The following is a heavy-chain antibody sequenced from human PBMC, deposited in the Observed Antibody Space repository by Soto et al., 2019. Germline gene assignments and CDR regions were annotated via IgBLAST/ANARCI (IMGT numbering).Heavy chain of an antibody. CDR2: ISAYNGNT. D-gene: IGHD3-9*01. Sequence: QVPLVQSGAEVKKPGASVKVSCKASGYTFTSYGISWVRQAPGQGLEWMGWISAYNGNTNYAQKLQGRVTMTTDTSTSTAYMELRSLRSDDTAVYYCARAGYYDILTGYRNPEAFDIWGQGTMVTVSS. V-gene: IGHV1-18*01. CDR1: GYTFTSYG. CDR3: ARAGYYDILTGYRNPEAFDI. J-gene: IGHJ3*02.